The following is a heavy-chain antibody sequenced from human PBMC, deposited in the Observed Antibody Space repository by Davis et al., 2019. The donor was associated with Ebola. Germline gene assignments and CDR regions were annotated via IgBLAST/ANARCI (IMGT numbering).Heavy chain of an antibody. Sequence: SETLSLTCVVYGGSFSGYYWSWIRQPPGKGLEWIGYIYYSGSTNYNPSLKSRVTISVDTSKNQFSLKLSSVTAADTAVYYCARDRLHQGPIGLPPGTLLQEHLWG. CDR3: ARDRLHQGPIGLPPGTLLQEHL. J-gene: IGHJ6*01. CDR1: GGSFSGYY. CDR2: IYYSGST. V-gene: IGHV4-59*01.